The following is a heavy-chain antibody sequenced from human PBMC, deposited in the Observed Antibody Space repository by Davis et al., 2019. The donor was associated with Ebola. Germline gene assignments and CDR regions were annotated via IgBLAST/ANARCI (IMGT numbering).Heavy chain of an antibody. D-gene: IGHD7-27*01. J-gene: IGHJ6*03. V-gene: IGHV3-64*04. CDR3: AASVAATGVYYYYMDV. CDR2: ISSNGGST. CDR1: GFTFSSYA. Sequence: PGGSLRLSCSASGFTFSSYAMHWVRQAPGKGLEYVSAISSNGGSTYYADSVKGRFTISRDNSKNTLFLQNNSLRAEDTAVYYWAASVAATGVYYYYMDVWGKGTAVSVSS.